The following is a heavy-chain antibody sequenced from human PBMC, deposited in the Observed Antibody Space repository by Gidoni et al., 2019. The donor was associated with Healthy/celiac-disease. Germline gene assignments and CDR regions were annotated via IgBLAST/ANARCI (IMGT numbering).Heavy chain of an antibody. CDR1: GFTFSSYW. V-gene: IGHV3-7*01. J-gene: IGHJ4*02. Sequence: EGQLVESGGGLVQPGGSLRLSWAASGFTFSSYWMSWVRQVPGKGMEWVANIKQDGSEKYYVASVKGRFTISRDNAKNSLYLQMNSLRAEDTAVYYCASGLSGLWGQGTLVTVSS. CDR2: IKQDGSEK. CDR3: ASGLSGL. D-gene: IGHD3-10*01.